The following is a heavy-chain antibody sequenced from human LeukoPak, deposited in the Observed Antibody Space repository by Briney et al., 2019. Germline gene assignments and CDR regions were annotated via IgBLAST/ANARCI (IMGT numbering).Heavy chain of an antibody. CDR3: ARRSRIAARRYFDY. D-gene: IGHD6-6*01. Sequence: GESLKISCKGSGYSFTSYWIGWVRQMPGKGLEWMGIIYPGDSDTRYSPSIQGQVTISAHKTISTAYLQWSSLKASDTAMYYCARRSRIAARRYFDYWGQGTLVTVSS. CDR1: GYSFTSYW. J-gene: IGHJ4*02. CDR2: IYPGDSDT. V-gene: IGHV5-51*01.